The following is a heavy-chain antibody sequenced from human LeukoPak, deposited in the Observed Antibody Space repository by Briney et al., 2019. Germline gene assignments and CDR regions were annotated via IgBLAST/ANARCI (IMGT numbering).Heavy chain of an antibody. J-gene: IGHJ4*02. D-gene: IGHD6-19*01. CDR1: GGSIRNDY. CDR2: INYSGST. Sequence: SDTLSLTCVVSGGSIRNDYWSWIRQPPGKGLEWIAYINYSGSTNYNPSLKSRVTISVDTSKNQFSLKLSSVTAADTAVYYCARVGSSGTFDYWGQGTLVTVSS. CDR3: ARVGSSGTFDY. V-gene: IGHV4-59*07.